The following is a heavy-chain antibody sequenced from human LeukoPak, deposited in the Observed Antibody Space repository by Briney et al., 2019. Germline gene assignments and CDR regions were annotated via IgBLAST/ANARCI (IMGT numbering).Heavy chain of an antibody. D-gene: IGHD3-10*01. V-gene: IGHV3-30*03. J-gene: IGHJ4*02. Sequence: PGGSLRLSCAASGFTFSSYWMSWVRQAPGKGLEWVAVISYDGSNKYYADSVKGRFTISRDNSKNTLYLQMNSLRAEDTAVYYCARARITMVRGVIIESSDYFDYWGQGTLVTVSS. CDR3: ARARITMVRGVIIESSDYFDY. CDR2: ISYDGSNK. CDR1: GFTFSSYW.